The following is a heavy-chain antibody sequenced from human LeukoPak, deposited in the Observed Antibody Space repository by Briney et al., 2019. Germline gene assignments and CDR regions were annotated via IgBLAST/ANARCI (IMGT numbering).Heavy chain of an antibody. CDR2: INHSGST. J-gene: IGHJ4*02. CDR3: ARELYYDFWSGYTYYFDY. CDR1: GGSFSGYY. V-gene: IGHV4-34*01. D-gene: IGHD3-3*01. Sequence: PSETLSLTCAVYGGSFSGYYWSWIRQPPGKGLEWIGEINHSGSTNYNPSFKSRVTISVDTSKNQFSLKLSSVTAADTAVYYCARELYYDFWSGYTYYFDYWGQGTLVTVSS.